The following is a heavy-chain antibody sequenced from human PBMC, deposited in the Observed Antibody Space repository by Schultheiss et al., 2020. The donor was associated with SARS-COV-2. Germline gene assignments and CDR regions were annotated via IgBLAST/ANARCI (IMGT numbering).Heavy chain of an antibody. J-gene: IGHJ6*02. CDR2: INHSGST. V-gene: IGHV4-38-2*01. CDR3: ARGRTRAFAVVKNGMDV. D-gene: IGHD3-3*01. CDR1: GYSISSGYY. Sequence: SQTLSLTCAVSGYSISSGYYWGWIRQPPGKGLEWIGEINHSGSTNYNPSLKSRVTISEDTSKNQFSLKLSSVTAADTAVYYCARGRTRAFAVVKNGMDVWGQGTTVTVSS.